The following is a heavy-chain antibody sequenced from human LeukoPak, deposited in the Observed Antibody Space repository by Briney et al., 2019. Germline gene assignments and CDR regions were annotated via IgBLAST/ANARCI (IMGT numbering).Heavy chain of an antibody. Sequence: SETLSLTCTVSGGPISNYYWSWIRQIPGKGLEWIGNIYYCGTTNYNPSLKSRVTISVDTSKNQISLKLSSVTAADTAVYYCAKDVNGDYDYWGQGTLVTVSS. CDR2: IYYCGTT. D-gene: IGHD4-17*01. V-gene: IGHV4-59*01. CDR1: GGPISNYY. J-gene: IGHJ4*02. CDR3: AKDVNGDYDY.